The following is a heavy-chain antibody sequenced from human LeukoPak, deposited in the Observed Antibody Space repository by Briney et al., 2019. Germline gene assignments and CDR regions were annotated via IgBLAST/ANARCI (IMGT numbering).Heavy chain of an antibody. V-gene: IGHV1-18*01. Sequence: GASVKVSCKASGYTFTSYGISWVRQAPGQGLEWMGWISAYNGNTNYAQKLRGRVTMTTDTSTSTAYMELRSLRSDDTAVYYCARDLTYYYGSGSSGVYYFDYWGQGTLVTVSS. J-gene: IGHJ4*02. D-gene: IGHD3-10*01. CDR3: ARDLTYYYGSGSSGVYYFDY. CDR1: GYTFTSYG. CDR2: ISAYNGNT.